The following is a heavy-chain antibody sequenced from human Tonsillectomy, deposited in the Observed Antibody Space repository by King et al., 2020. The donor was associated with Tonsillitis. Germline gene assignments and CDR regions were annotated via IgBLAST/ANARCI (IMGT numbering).Heavy chain of an antibody. J-gene: IGHJ5*02. V-gene: IGHV4-30-4*01. Sequence: VQLQESGPGLVKPSQTLSLTCTVSGGSISNNYYYWSWIRQPPGKGLGWIGYIYYSGSTYYNPSLKSRVTISVDTAKNQFSLKLSSVTAADTAVYYCAGYYDSSGYYYVHWFDPWGQGTLVTVSS. CDR1: GGSISNNYYY. D-gene: IGHD3-22*01. CDR3: AGYYDSSGYYYVHWFDP. CDR2: IYYSGST.